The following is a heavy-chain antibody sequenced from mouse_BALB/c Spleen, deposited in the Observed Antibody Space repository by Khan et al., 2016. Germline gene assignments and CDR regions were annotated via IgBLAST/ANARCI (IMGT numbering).Heavy chain of an antibody. D-gene: IGHD2-4*01. J-gene: IGHJ4*01. CDR2: IRSKSNNYAT. Sequence: EVQLVESGGGLVQPKGSLKLSCAASGFTFNTYAIHWVCQAPGKGLEWVARIRSKSNNYATYYADSVKDRFTISRDDSQSLPSLQMNNLKTEDTAMYYCVSEDYPYAMDYWGQGTSVTVSS. CDR3: VSEDYPYAMDY. V-gene: IGHV10-3*03. CDR1: GFTFNTYA.